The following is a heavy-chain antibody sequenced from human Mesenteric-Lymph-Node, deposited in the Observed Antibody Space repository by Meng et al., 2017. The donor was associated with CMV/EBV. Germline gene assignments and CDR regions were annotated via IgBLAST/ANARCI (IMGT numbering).Heavy chain of an antibody. CDR2: IWYDGTNK. D-gene: IGHD6-19*01. CDR1: GFTFSGYT. Sequence: GESLKISCAASGFTFSGYTMHWVRQAPGKGLEWVAVIWYDGTNKHYADSVKGRFTISRDNFKNTLYLETNSLRAEDTAVYYCAKDREIEVAATRGGFYYGMDVWGQGTTVTVSS. V-gene: IGHV3-33*06. J-gene: IGHJ6*02. CDR3: AKDREIEVAATRGGFYYGMDV.